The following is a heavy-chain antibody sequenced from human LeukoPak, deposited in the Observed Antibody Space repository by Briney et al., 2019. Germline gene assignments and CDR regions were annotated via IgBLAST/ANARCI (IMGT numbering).Heavy chain of an antibody. CDR3: TKRRGLELLYYYYMDV. D-gene: IGHD1-7*01. Sequence: GGSLRLSCAASGFTFSSYEMNWVRQAPGKGLEWVANIDQDGSGKYYVDSVKGRFTISRDNAKNSLFLQMNSLRAEDAAVYYCTKRRGLELLYYYYMDVWGKGTTVTVSS. CDR1: GFTFSSYE. J-gene: IGHJ6*03. V-gene: IGHV3-7*01. CDR2: IDQDGSGK.